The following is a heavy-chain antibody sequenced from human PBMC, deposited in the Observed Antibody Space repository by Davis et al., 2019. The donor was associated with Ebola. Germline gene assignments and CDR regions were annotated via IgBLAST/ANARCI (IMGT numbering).Heavy chain of an antibody. V-gene: IGHV4-4*07. CDR2: IYTSGRT. D-gene: IGHD2-15*01. CDR3: VRDGCPGGSCYCGDY. Sequence: PSETLSLTCTVSGGSISSHYWSWIRQPAGKGLEWIGRIYTSGRTNYHPSLQRRVTMSVDTSTNQFSLRLSSVTAADTAVYYCVRDGCPGGSCYCGDYWGQGTLVTVSS. CDR1: GGSISSHY. J-gene: IGHJ4*02.